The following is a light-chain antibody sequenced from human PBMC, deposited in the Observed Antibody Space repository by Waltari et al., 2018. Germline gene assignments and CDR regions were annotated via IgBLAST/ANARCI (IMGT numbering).Light chain of an antibody. V-gene: IGLV2-14*03. Sequence: QSALTQPASVSGSPGQSITISCTGTSNDVGGYNFVSWYQQHPGKAPKLIIYDVSKRPAGVSNRFSGSKSGNTASLTISGLQAEDEADYYCSSYTSISTWVVGGGTKLTVL. CDR2: DVS. CDR3: SSYTSISTWV. J-gene: IGLJ3*02. CDR1: SNDVGGYNF.